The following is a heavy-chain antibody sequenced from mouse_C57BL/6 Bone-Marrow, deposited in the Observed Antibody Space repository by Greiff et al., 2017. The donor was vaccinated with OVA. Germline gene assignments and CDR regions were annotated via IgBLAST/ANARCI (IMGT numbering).Heavy chain of an antibody. CDR2: INPSSGYT. V-gene: IGHV1-7*01. J-gene: IGHJ2*01. CDR1: GYTFTSYW. D-gene: IGHD1-1*01. CDR3: ARVYYYALVLFDY. Sequence: QVQLKQSGAELAKPGASVKLSCKASGYTFTSYWMHWVKQRPGQGLEWIGYINPSSGYTKYNQKFKDKATLTADKSSSTAYMQLSSLTYEDSAVYYCARVYYYALVLFDYWGQGTTLTVSS.